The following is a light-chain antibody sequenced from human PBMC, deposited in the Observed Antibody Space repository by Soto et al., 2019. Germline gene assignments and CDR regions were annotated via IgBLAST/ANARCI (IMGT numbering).Light chain of an antibody. V-gene: IGKV3-15*01. CDR1: QSVGSN. CDR3: QQCDNWWT. Sequence: EIVMTQSPDSLSVSPGERATLSCRASQSVGSNLAWYQKKPGQAPRLLIFGASTRATSIPARFSGSGSVTEFSLTISSLQSEDFAVYYCQQCDNWWTCGQGTKVDSK. J-gene: IGKJ1*01. CDR2: GAS.